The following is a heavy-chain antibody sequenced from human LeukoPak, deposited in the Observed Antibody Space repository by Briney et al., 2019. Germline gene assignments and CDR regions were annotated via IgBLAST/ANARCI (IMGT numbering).Heavy chain of an antibody. CDR3: ARGSAPSGDLDY. J-gene: IGHJ4*02. CDR1: GGSISSSSYY. Sequence: PSETLSLTCTVSGGSISSSSYYWGWIRQPPGKGLEWIGSIYYSGSTYYNPSLKSRVTISVDTSKNQFSLKLSSVTAADTAVYYCARGSAPSGDLDYWGQGTLVTVSS. CDR2: IYYSGST. V-gene: IGHV4-39*07. D-gene: IGHD4-17*01.